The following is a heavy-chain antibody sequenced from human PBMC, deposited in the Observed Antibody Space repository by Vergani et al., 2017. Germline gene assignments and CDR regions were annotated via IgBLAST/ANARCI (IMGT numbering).Heavy chain of an antibody. CDR1: GGAFSTYA. J-gene: IGHJ6*03. V-gene: IGHV1-69*12. Sequence: QVQLVQSGAEVKKPGSSVRVSCKTSGGAFSTYAINWVRQAPGQGLEWMGAIIPNFSPARSAQKFQGRVTITADESTRTVYMELSSLRSEDTAVYYCARQARNIVVVPAAIPYYYYMDVWGKGTTVTVSS. D-gene: IGHD2-2*01. CDR3: ARQARNIVVVPAAIPYYYYMDV. CDR2: IIPNFSPA.